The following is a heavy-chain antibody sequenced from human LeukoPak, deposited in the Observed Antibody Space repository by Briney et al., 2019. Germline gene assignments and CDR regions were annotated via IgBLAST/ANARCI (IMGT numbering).Heavy chain of an antibody. CDR3: ARAKVGGVPNWFDP. V-gene: IGHV1-2*02. D-gene: IGHD3-16*01. Sequence: ASVKVSCKASGYTFTGYYMHWVRQAPGQGLEWMGWINPNSGGTNYAQKFQGRVTMTRDTSISTAHMELSRLRSDDTAVYYCARAKVGGVPNWFDPWGQGTLVTVSS. J-gene: IGHJ5*02. CDR1: GYTFTGYY. CDR2: INPNSGGT.